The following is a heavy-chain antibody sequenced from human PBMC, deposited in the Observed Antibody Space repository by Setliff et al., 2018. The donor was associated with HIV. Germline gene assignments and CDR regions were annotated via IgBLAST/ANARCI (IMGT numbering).Heavy chain of an antibody. CDR3: ATLNSENRLGYFRH. CDR2: IFYSGST. CDR1: GGSISTYY. J-gene: IGHJ1*01. V-gene: IGHV4-59*01. Sequence: SETLSLTCTVSGGSISTYYWSWIRQPPGKGLEWIGYIFYSGSTNHNPSLRRRATMSVDTSKNQFSLKLSSVTAADTAVYFCATLNSENRLGYFRHWGQGTLVTVSS. D-gene: IGHD1-26*01.